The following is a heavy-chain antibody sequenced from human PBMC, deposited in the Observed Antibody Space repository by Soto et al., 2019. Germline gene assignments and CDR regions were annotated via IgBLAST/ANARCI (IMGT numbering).Heavy chain of an antibody. D-gene: IGHD2-8*01. V-gene: IGHV1-18*04. CDR1: GYTFTSYG. CDR3: ARDLAGYCTNGVCYPFDY. J-gene: IGHJ4*02. Sequence: ASVKVSCKASGYTFTSYGISWVRQAPGQGLEWMGWISAYNGNTNYAQKLQGRVTMTTDTSTSTAYMELRSLRSDDTAVYYCARDLAGYCTNGVCYPFDYWGQGTLVTVSS. CDR2: ISAYNGNT.